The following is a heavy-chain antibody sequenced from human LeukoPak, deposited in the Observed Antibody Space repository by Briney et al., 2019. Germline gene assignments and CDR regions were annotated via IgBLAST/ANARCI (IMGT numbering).Heavy chain of an antibody. CDR3: AERDDRGGNLVDL. CDR2: IYYSGST. V-gene: IGHV4-39*02. CDR1: GGSIRSGSHY. J-gene: IGHJ4*02. Sequence: SETLSLTCTVSGGSIRSGSHYWAWIRQPPGKGLEWIGSIYYSGSTYYNPSLENRVTISIDTSKNHFSLKLSSLSAADTSVYYCAERDDRGGNLVDLWGQGTLVTVS. D-gene: IGHD5-24*01.